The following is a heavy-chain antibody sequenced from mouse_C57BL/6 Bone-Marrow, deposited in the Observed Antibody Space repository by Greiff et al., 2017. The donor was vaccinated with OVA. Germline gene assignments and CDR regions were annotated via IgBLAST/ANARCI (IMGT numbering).Heavy chain of an antibody. J-gene: IGHJ4*01. Sequence: VKVVESGPGLVAPSQSLSITCTVSGFSLTSYGVHWVRQPPGKGLEWLVVIWSDGSTTYNSALKSRLSISKDNSKSQVFLKMNSLQTDDTAMYYCARHGDYPYAMDYWGQGTSVTVSS. V-gene: IGHV2-6-1*01. CDR1: GFSLTSYG. CDR3: ARHGDYPYAMDY. CDR2: IWSDGST. D-gene: IGHD2-13*01.